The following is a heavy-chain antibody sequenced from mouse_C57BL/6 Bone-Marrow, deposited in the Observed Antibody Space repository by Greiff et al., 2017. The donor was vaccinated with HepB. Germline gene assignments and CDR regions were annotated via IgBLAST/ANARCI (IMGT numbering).Heavy chain of an antibody. CDR3: AREGYYYGLTYCFDY. CDR1: GFTFSSYG. J-gene: IGHJ2*01. D-gene: IGHD1-1*01. V-gene: IGHV5-6*01. CDR2: ISSGGSYT. Sequence: DVHLVESGGDLVKPGGSLKLSCAASGFTFSSYGMSWVRQTPDKRLEWVATISSGGSYTYYPDSVKGRFTISRDNAKNTLYLQMSSLKSEDTAMYYCAREGYYYGLTYCFDYWCQGTALTVSS.